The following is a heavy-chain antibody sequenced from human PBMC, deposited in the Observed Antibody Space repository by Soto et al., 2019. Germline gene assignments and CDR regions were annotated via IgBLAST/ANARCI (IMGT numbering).Heavy chain of an antibody. V-gene: IGHV1-8*01. CDR2: MNPNSGNT. J-gene: IGHJ4*02. Sequence: QVQLVQSGAEVKKPGASVKVSCKTSGYTFTTYHINWVRQAAGKGLEWMGWMNPNSGNTGLAQKFQGRLTMTKNTSITTAYMELTSLRSEDTAIDYCARGRRCCSSTSCAYSFDFWGQGTLVTVSS. CDR1: GYTFTTYH. CDR3: ARGRRCCSSTSCAYSFDF. D-gene: IGHD2-2*01.